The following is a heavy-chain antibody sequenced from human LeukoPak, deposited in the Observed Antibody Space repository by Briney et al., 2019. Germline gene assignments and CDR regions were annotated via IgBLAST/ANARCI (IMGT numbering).Heavy chain of an antibody. CDR3: ASGYGGPDY. Sequence: SETLSLTCTVSGGSISSSSYYWGWIRQPPGKGLEWIGEIKHSGSTNYNPSLKSRVTISVDTSKNQFSLKLSSVTAADTAVYYCASGYGGPDYWGQGTLVTVSS. J-gene: IGHJ4*02. CDR1: GGSISSSSYY. V-gene: IGHV4-39*07. D-gene: IGHD4-23*01. CDR2: IKHSGST.